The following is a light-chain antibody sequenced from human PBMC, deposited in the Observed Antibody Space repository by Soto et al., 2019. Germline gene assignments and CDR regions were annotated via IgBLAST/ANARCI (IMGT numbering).Light chain of an antibody. CDR3: QQSYSTLPT. CDR2: AAS. Sequence: DIQMTQSPSSLSASVGDRVTITCRASQSISSYLNWYQQKPGKAPKLLIYAASSLQSGVPSRFRGSGSGTDFTLTISSLQPEDFATYYCQQSYSTLPTFGQGTKLEIK. J-gene: IGKJ2*01. CDR1: QSISSY. V-gene: IGKV1-39*01.